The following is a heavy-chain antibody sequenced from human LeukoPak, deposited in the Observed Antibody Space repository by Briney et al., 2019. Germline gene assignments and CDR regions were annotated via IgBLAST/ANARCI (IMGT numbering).Heavy chain of an antibody. CDR3: ARGHSLEYYYDSSGHDY. D-gene: IGHD3-22*01. Sequence: ASVKVSCKASVYTFTSYYMHWVRQTPGQGLEWMGIINPSGGSTSYAQKFQGRVTMTRDTSTSTVYMELSSLRSEDTAVYYCARGHSLEYYYDSSGHDYWGQGTLVPVSS. J-gene: IGHJ4*02. V-gene: IGHV1-46*01. CDR2: INPSGGST. CDR1: VYTFTSYY.